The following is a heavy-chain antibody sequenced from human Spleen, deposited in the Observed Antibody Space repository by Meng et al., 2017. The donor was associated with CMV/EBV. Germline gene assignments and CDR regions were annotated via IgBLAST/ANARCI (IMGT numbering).Heavy chain of an antibody. CDR2: IRYDGSNK. CDR1: GFTVSSYS. Sequence: GGSLRLSGASSGFTVSSYSMHWVRQAPGKGLEWVAFIRYDGSNKYYADSVKGRFTISRDNSKNTLYLQMNSLRAEETAVYYCAKEIYYYDSSGYCSDYWGQGTLVTVSS. J-gene: IGHJ4*02. V-gene: IGHV3-30*02. CDR3: AKEIYYYDSSGYCSDY. D-gene: IGHD3-22*01.